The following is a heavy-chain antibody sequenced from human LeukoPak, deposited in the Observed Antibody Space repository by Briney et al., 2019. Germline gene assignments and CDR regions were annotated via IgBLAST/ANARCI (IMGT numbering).Heavy chain of an antibody. D-gene: IGHD6-13*01. CDR2: ISSNGGST. Sequence: GGSLRLSCSASGFTFSSYAMHWVRQAPGKGLEYVSAISSNGGSTYYADSVKGRFTISRDNSKNTLYLQMSSLRAEDTAVYYCVKVQQLVYHDAFDIWGQGTMVTVSS. V-gene: IGHV3-64D*09. J-gene: IGHJ3*02. CDR1: GFTFSSYA. CDR3: VKVQQLVYHDAFDI.